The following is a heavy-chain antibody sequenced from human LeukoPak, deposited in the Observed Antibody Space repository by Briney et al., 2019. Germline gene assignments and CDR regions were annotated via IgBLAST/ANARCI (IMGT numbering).Heavy chain of an antibody. CDR2: ISGSGGST. D-gene: IGHD3-22*01. CDR1: GFTFSSYA. J-gene: IGHJ3*02. V-gene: IGHV3-23*01. Sequence: GGSLRLSCAASGFTFSSYAMSWVRQAPGKGLEWVSAISGSGGSTYYADSVKGRFTISRDNSKNTLYLQMNSLRAEDTAVYYCAKDIAEYYYDSSGYYYVVGGADDAFDIWGQGTMVTVSS. CDR3: AKDIAEYYYDSSGYYYVVGGADDAFDI.